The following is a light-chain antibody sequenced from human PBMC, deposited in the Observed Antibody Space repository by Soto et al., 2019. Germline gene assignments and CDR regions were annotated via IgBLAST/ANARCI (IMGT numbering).Light chain of an antibody. J-gene: IGKJ3*01. CDR2: DAS. CDR1: QDITNY. Sequence: DIQMTQSPYSLSASVRDRVTITCQASQDITNYLNWYQQKPGKAPKLLICDASNLEPGVPSRFSGSGSGTDFPFTISSLQPEDIATYDCQQYDNLPFTFGPGTKVDIK. V-gene: IGKV1-33*01. CDR3: QQYDNLPFT.